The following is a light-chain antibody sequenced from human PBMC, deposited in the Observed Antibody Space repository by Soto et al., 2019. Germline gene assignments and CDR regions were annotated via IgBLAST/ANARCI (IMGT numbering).Light chain of an antibody. CDR1: SSDVGGYIY. CDR2: DVS. J-gene: IGLJ3*02. V-gene: IGLV2-11*01. CDR3: CSYAGNKTVV. Sequence: QSVLTQPRSVSGSPGQSVTISCTGTSSDVGGYIYVSWYQQYAAKAPKVMIYDVSRRPSGVPDRFSGSKSGNTASLTISGLQAEDEAVYYCCSYAGNKTVVFGGGTKVTVL.